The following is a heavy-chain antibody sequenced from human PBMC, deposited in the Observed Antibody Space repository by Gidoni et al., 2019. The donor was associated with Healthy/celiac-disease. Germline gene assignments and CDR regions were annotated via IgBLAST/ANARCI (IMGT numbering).Heavy chain of an antibody. CDR2: INPSGGST. CDR3: ARAPGYSGYDIFFGFDY. J-gene: IGHJ4*02. D-gene: IGHD5-12*01. V-gene: IGHV1-46*01. CDR1: GYTFTSYY. Sequence: QVQLVQSGAEVKKPGASVKVSCKASGYTFTSYYMHWVRQAPGQGLEWMGIINPSGGSTSYAQKFQGRVTMTRDTSTSTVYMELSSLRSEDTAVYYCARAPGYSGYDIFFGFDYWGQGTLVTVSS.